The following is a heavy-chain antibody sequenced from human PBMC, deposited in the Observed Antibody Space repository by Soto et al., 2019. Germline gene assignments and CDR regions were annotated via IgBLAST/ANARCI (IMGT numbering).Heavy chain of an antibody. Sequence: LSATCGVSFYSISIGYYWGWIRQPPGRGLEWIGSLYHSGSTYYNPSLKSRVSLSVDTSKNQISLRLSSVTAADTAVYYCARGRAGLDDAFDIWGRGTMVTVSS. CDR3: ARGRAGLDDAFDI. CDR1: FYSISIGYY. J-gene: IGHJ3*02. V-gene: IGHV4-38-2*01. D-gene: IGHD6-19*01. CDR2: LYHSGST.